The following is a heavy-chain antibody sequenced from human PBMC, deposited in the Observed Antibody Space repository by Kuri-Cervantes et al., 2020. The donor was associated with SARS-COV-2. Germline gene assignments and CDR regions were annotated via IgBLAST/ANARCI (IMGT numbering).Heavy chain of an antibody. CDR3: ATSSPQQTDACTFTSCYKDAFDI. V-gene: IGHV3-74*01. Sequence: GESLKISCAASGFTFSSYWMHWVRQAPGKGLVWVSRINSDGSSTSYADSVKGRFTISRDSAKKSLYLQMNSLRAEDTALYYCATSSPQQTDACTFTSCYKDAFDIWGQGTMVTVSS. CDR2: INSDGSST. CDR1: GFTFSSYW. J-gene: IGHJ3*02. D-gene: IGHD2-2*02.